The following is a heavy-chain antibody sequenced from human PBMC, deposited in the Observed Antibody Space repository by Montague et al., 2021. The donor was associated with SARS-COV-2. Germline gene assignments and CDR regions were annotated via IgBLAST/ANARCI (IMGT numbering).Heavy chain of an antibody. Sequence: LRLSLSASGFTFSNIWMSWVRQAPGKGLEWVANIKPDESEKNYVDSVKGRFSISRDNAKNSLYLQMDNLRAEDTAIYYCAKNGGAHGLDVWGQGTSVSVSS. CDR2: IKPDESEK. CDR3: AKNGGAHGLDV. V-gene: IGHV3-7*01. CDR1: GFTFSNIW. J-gene: IGHJ6*02. D-gene: IGHD4-23*01.